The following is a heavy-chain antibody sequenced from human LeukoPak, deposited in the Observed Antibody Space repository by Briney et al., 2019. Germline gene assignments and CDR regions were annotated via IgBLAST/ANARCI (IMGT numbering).Heavy chain of an antibody. D-gene: IGHD6-13*01. V-gene: IGHV3-30*18. CDR2: ISYDGSNQ. CDR1: GFNFISYA. J-gene: IGHJ4*02. CDR3: AKEFVRYSSSWYFDY. Sequence: GGSLRLSCAVSGFNFISYAIHWVRQTPGKGLEWVAVISYDGSNQYYADSVKGRFTTSKDKSNNTVYLQMNSLRAEDTALYYCAKEFVRYSSSWYFDYWGQGTLVTVSS.